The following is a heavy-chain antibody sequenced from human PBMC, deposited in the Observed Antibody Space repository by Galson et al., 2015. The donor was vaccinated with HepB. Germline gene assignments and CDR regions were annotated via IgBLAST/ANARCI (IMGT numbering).Heavy chain of an antibody. CDR1: GGSISSSSYY. J-gene: IGHJ5*02. CDR3: ARLGRYWFDP. CDR2: IYYSGST. D-gene: IGHD1-26*01. V-gene: IGHV4-39*01. Sequence: LSLTCTVSGGSISSSSYYWGWIRQPPGKGLEWIGSIYYSGSTYYNPSLKSRVTISVDTSKNQFSLKLSSVTAADTAVYYCARLGRYWFDPWGQGTLVTVSS.